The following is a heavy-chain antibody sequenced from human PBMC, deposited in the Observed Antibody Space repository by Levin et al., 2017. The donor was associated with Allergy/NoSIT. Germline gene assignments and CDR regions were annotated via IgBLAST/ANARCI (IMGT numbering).Heavy chain of an antibody. V-gene: IGHV3-23*01. J-gene: IGHJ4*02. Sequence: GESLKISCAASGFTFSNYAVVWVRQTPTKGLEWVSTINPGDGDTVFADSVKGRFSVSRDNFNKMVFLQMTNLRVEDTATYYCARVGSPHYYESSRYFEHWGRGSRVTVSS. D-gene: IGHD3-22*01. CDR1: GFTFSNYA. CDR3: ARVGSPHYYESSRYFEH. CDR2: INPGDGDT.